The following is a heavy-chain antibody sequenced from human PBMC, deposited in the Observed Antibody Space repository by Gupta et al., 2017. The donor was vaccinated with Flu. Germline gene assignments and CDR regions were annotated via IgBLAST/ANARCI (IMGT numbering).Heavy chain of an antibody. D-gene: IGHD1-26*01. CDR1: FRKAW. J-gene: IGHJ4*02. V-gene: IGHV3-15*01. CDR2: NKKRSEGGTT. CDR3: TTDHQWELSAW. Sequence: FRKAWMGWGRQAPGEGVEWGWRNKKRSEGGTTEQSATVRGRFSISREDSENTVYLEMNSLKTDDTAVYYCTTDHQWELSAWGGQGTLVTVSS.